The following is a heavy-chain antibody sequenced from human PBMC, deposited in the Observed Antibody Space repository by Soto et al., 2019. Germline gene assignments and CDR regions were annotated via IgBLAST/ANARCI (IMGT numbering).Heavy chain of an antibody. J-gene: IGHJ2*01. CDR3: ARSLLQLPYWYFDL. CDR2: INHRGTT. D-gene: IGHD2-15*01. CDR1: GGSFSAHY. V-gene: IGHV4-34*01. Sequence: QVQLQQWGAGLLKPSETLSLTCVVDGGSFSAHYWSWIRQPPGKGLEWIGEINHRGTTNFHPSLKSRVTISVDTPKNQFSPKLSSVTAADTAVYYCARSLLQLPYWYFDLWGRGTLVSVSS.